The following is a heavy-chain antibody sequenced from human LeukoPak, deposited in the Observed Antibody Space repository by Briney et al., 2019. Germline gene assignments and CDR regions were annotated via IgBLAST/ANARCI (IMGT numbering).Heavy chain of an antibody. V-gene: IGHV3-23*01. CDR3: ARDVTTSDD. D-gene: IGHD1-26*01. J-gene: IGHJ4*02. CDR2: ISGDGART. Sequence: GGSLRLSCAASGFTFSRFALTWVRQAPGKGLEWVSDISGDGARTNYADSVKGRFTISRDNSKNTLYLQMYSLRAEDTAVYYCARDVTTSDDWGQGTLVTVSS. CDR1: GFTFSRFA.